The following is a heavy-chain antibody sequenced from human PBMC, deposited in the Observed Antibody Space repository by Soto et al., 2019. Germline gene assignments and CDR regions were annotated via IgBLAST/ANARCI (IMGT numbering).Heavy chain of an antibody. Sequence: GGSLRLSCAASGFGVSNNYMSWVRQAPGKGLEWVSVIYSGDSTNYADSVKGRFSISRDNSKNTLYLQMNSLRAEDTAVYYRVRDHSGLKVFDYWGRGTLATASS. CDR1: GFGVSNNY. D-gene: IGHD1-1*01. CDR3: VRDHSGLKVFDY. CDR2: IYSGDST. J-gene: IGHJ4*02. V-gene: IGHV3-66*01.